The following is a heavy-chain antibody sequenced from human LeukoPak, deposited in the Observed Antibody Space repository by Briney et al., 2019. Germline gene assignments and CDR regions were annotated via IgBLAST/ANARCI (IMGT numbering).Heavy chain of an antibody. CDR2: ISGSGGST. CDR1: GFTFSSYA. V-gene: IGHV3-23*01. CDR3: AKDHPYYYDSSAFDY. D-gene: IGHD3-22*01. J-gene: IGHJ4*02. Sequence: GGSLRLSCAASGFTFSSYAMSWVRQAPGKGLEWVSAISGSGGSTYYADSVKGRFTISRDNSKNTLYLQMNSLRAEATAVYYCAKDHPYYYDSSAFDYWGQGTLVTVSS.